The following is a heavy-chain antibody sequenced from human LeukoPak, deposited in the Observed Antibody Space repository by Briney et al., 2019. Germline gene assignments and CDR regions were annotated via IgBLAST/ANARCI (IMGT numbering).Heavy chain of an antibody. J-gene: IGHJ4*02. CDR1: GFTFSSYA. CDR3: AKDLETINPIMD. CDR2: IGGSGRSI. D-gene: IGHD3-16*01. V-gene: IGHV3-23*01. Sequence: GGSLRLSCAASGFTFSSYAMSWVRQAPGKGLEWVSTIGGSGRSIFYADSVKGRFTISRDNSKNTLYLQMNSLRAEDTAVYYCAKDLETINPIMDWGQGTLVTVSS.